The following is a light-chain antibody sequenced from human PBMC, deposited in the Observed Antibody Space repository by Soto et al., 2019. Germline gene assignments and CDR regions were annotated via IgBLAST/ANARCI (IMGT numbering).Light chain of an antibody. Sequence: EMVMTQSPATLSVSPGERATLSCRASQSVSSNLAWYQQKPGQAPRLLIYGASSRATGIPDRFSGSGSGTDFALTISSLQPEDFATYYCQQGFSTPWAFGQGTKVDIK. J-gene: IGKJ1*01. CDR2: GAS. V-gene: IGKV3D-15*01. CDR3: QQGFSTPWA. CDR1: QSVSSN.